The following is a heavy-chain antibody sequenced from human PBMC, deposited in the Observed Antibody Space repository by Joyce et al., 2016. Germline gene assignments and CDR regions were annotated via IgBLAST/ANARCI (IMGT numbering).Heavy chain of an antibody. D-gene: IGHD1-14*01. Sequence: QVLLVQSGATVKRPGSSLKVSCKSSGGAFSNFTVIWVRQAPGQRLEWMGGLIPFFGAAKYAEHFQGRVTLTADLSTRTAFMELSSLTSADTAVYYCARGGTSSDHFFFYTLDIWGPGTTVIVSS. V-gene: IGHV1-69*12. CDR1: GGAFSNFT. CDR3: ARGGTSSDHFFFYTLDI. CDR2: LIPFFGAA. J-gene: IGHJ6*02.